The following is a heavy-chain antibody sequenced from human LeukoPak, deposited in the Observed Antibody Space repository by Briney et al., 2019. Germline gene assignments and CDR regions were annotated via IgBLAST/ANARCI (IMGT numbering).Heavy chain of an antibody. V-gene: IGHV3-53*01. Sequence: GGSLRLSCTVSGFTVSSNSMSWVRQAPGKGLEWVSFIYSDNTHYSDSVKGRFTISRDNAKNSLYLQMNSLRAEDTALYYCAKSSGSVRHFYYYYMDVWGKGTTVTVSS. CDR1: GFTVSSNS. D-gene: IGHD1-26*01. J-gene: IGHJ6*03. CDR3: AKSSGSVRHFYYYYMDV. CDR2: IYSDNT.